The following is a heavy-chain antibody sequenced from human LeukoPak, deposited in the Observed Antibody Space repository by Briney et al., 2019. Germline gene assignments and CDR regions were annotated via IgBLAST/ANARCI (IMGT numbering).Heavy chain of an antibody. CDR1: GGSIISGSYY. V-gene: IGHV4-61*02. Sequence: SETLSLTCTVPGGSIISGSYYWSWIRQPAGKGLDWTGRVYTSASTNYNPSLKSRVTISVDTSKNQFSLKLSSVTAADTAVYDCARVRSISLFDPWGQGTLVTVSS. J-gene: IGHJ5*02. D-gene: IGHD3-3*02. CDR2: VYTSAST. CDR3: ARVRSISLFDP.